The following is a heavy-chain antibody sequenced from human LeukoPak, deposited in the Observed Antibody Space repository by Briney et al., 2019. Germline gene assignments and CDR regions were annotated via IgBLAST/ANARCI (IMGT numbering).Heavy chain of an antibody. D-gene: IGHD5-18*01. Sequence: SETLSLTCAVYGGSFSGYYWSWIRQPPGKGLEWIGEINHSGSTNYNPSLKSRVTMSVDTSKSQFSLKLSSVTATDTAVYYRARVKSGYNYGQPWYFDYWGQGTLVTVSS. CDR2: INHSGST. J-gene: IGHJ4*02. V-gene: IGHV4-34*01. CDR3: ARVKSGYNYGQPWYFDY. CDR1: GGSFSGYY.